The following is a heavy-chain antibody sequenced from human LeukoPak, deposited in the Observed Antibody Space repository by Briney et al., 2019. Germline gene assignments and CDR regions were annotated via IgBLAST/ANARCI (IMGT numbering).Heavy chain of an antibody. CDR3: SRHEHRALAGDT. D-gene: IGHD6-19*01. CDR1: GGSISRSYYY. J-gene: IGHJ5*02. Sequence: SETLSLTCSVSGGSISRSYYYWGWIRQPPGKGLEWIGTIYYSGNTFYNPSLKSRVTISVDTSINHFSLTLTSLTAADTAVYFCSRHEHRALAGDTWGQGTLVTVSS. V-gene: IGHV4-39*01. CDR2: IYYSGNT.